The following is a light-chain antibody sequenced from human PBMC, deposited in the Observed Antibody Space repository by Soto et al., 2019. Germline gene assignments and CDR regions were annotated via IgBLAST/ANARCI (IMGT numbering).Light chain of an antibody. CDR2: GAS. CDR3: QRYGSSLGT. Sequence: EIVSTQSPGTLSLSPGERATLSCRASQSVSSSYLAWYQQKPGQAPRLLIYGASSRATGIPDRFSGSGSGKDFTLPFSRREREVFAVYSCQRYGSSLGTLGQGPRV. J-gene: IGKJ1*01. CDR1: QSVSSSY. V-gene: IGKV3-20*01.